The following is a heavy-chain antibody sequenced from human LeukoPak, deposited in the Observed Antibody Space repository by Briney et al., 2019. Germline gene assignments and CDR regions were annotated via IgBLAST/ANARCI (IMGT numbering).Heavy chain of an antibody. V-gene: IGHV4-59*01. CDR1: GGSISSYY. CDR2: IYYSGST. D-gene: IGHD6-6*01. Sequence: SETLSLTCTVSGGSISSYYWSWIRQPPGKGLEWIGYIYYSGSTNYNPSLKSRVTISVDTSKNQFSLKLSSVTAADTAVYYCARVGAARWYYYYYMDVWGKGTTVTVSS. J-gene: IGHJ6*03. CDR3: ARVGAARWYYYYYMDV.